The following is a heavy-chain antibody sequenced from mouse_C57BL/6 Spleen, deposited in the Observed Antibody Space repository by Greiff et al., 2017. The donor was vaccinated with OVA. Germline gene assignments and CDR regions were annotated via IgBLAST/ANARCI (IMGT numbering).Heavy chain of an antibody. CDR3: ARLYGSSYEAMDY. J-gene: IGHJ4*01. V-gene: IGHV1-63*01. Sequence: VQLQQSGAELVRPGTSVKMSCKASGYTFTNYWIGWAKQRPGHGLEWIGDIYPGGGYTNYNEKFKGKATLTADKSSSTAYMQFSSLTSEDSAIYYCARLYGSSYEAMDYWGQGTSVTVSS. D-gene: IGHD1-1*01. CDR2: IYPGGGYT. CDR1: GYTFTNYW.